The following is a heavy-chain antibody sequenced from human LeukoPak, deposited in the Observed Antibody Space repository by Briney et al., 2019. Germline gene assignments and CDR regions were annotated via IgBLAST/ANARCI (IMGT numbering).Heavy chain of an antibody. V-gene: IGHV4-34*01. CDR1: GGSFSGYY. J-gene: IGHJ5*02. CDR2: INHSGST. Sequence: PSETLSLTCAVYGGSFSGYYWSWIRQPPGKGLEWIGEINHSGSTNYNPSLKSRVTISVDTSKTQFSLKLSSVTAADTAVYYCARLYGSGKGVWFDPWGQGTLVTVSS. D-gene: IGHD3-10*01. CDR3: ARLYGSGKGVWFDP.